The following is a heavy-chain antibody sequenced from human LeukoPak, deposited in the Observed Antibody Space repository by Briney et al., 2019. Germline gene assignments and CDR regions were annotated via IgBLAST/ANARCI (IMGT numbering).Heavy chain of an antibody. J-gene: IGHJ4*02. CDR2: FDPEDGET. CDR3: ATVETTVTTFDY. Sequence: WASVKVSCKVSGYTLTELSMHWVRQAPGQGLEWMGGFDPEDGETICAQKVQGRVTMTEDTSTDTAYMELSSLRSEDTAVYYCATVETTVTTFDYWGQGTLVTVSS. V-gene: IGHV1-24*01. D-gene: IGHD4-17*01. CDR1: GYTLTELS.